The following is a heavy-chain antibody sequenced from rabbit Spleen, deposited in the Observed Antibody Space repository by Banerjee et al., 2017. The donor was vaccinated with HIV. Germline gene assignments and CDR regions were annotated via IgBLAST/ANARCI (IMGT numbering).Heavy chain of an antibody. CDR1: GFSFSSSYY. Sequence: QEQLVESGGGLVQPEGSLTLTCTASGFSFSSSYYMCWVRQAPGKGLEWIACIVTTNSGKTYYASWAKGRFTISKTSSTTVTLQMTSLTAADTATYFCVREGGSAAIDANFNLWGQGTLVTVS. J-gene: IGHJ4*01. D-gene: IGHD4-2*01. CDR2: IVTTNSGKT. CDR3: VREGGSAAIDANFNL. V-gene: IGHV1S45*01.